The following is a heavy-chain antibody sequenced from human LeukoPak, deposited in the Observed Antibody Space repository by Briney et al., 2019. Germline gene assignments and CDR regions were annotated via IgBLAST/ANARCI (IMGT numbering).Heavy chain of an antibody. CDR2: IIPILGIA. J-gene: IGHJ4*02. Sequence: GSSVKVSCKASGGTFSSYAISWVRQAPGQGLEWMGRIIPILGIANYAQKFQGRVTITADESTSTAYMELSSLRPEDTAVYYCAKLTIFGVVPRGPLDYWGQGTLVTVSS. V-gene: IGHV1-69*04. CDR3: AKLTIFGVVPRGPLDY. D-gene: IGHD3-3*01. CDR1: GGTFSSYA.